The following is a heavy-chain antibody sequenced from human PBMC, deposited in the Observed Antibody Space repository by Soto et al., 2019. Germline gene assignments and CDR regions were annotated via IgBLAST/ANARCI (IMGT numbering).Heavy chain of an antibody. CDR2: IYYGGST. Sequence: QVQLQESSPGLVKPSGTLSLTCAVSGDSISSTKWWGWVRQPPGKGLEWVGEIYYGGSTNYNPSLKSRVTISVDKSKNQFSLKLSSVTAADTAVYYCAIGIAAAGRFDYWGQGTLVTVSS. CDR3: AIGIAAAGRFDY. V-gene: IGHV4-4*02. D-gene: IGHD6-13*01. J-gene: IGHJ4*02. CDR1: GDSISSTKW.